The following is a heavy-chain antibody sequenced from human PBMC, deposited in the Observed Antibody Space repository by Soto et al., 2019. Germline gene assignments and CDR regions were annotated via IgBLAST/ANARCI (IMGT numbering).Heavy chain of an antibody. Sequence: PSETLSLTCTVSGGSISSGGYHWSRIRQHPGKGLEWIGYIYYSGTTDYNPSLKSRVTISVHTSKNQFSLKLSSVTAPDTAVYYCARGRNRFDPWGQGPMVTFSS. CDR2: IYYSGTT. J-gene: IGHJ5*02. CDR1: GGSISSGGYH. V-gene: IGHV4-31*03. CDR3: ARGRNRFDP.